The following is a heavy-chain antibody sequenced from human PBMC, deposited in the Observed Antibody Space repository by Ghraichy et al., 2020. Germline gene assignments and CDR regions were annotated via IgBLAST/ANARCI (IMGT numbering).Heavy chain of an antibody. CDR1: GDSVSSNSAA. CDR3: ARDQLVRQYYYYGMDV. J-gene: IGHJ6*02. CDR2: TYYRSKWYN. D-gene: IGHD6-13*01. V-gene: IGHV6-1*01. Sequence: SQTLSLTCAISGDSVSSNSAAWNWIRQSPSRGLEWLGRTYYRSKWYNDYAVSVKSRITINPDTSKNQFSLQLTSVTPEDTAVYYCARDQLVRQYYYYGMDVWGQGTTVTVSS.